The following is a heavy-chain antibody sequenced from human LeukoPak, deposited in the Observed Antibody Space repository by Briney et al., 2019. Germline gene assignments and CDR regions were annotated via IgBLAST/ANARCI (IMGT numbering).Heavy chain of an antibody. D-gene: IGHD6-19*01. J-gene: IGHJ4*02. Sequence: GGSLRLSCAASGFTFSSYAMSWVRQAPGKGLGWVSGISGSGGSTYYADSVKGRFTISRDISKNTLYLQMNSLRAEDTAVYYCAKDEGSGWYYFDYGGQGSLVTVSS. V-gene: IGHV3-23*01. CDR1: GFTFSSYA. CDR3: AKDEGSGWYYFDY. CDR2: ISGSGGST.